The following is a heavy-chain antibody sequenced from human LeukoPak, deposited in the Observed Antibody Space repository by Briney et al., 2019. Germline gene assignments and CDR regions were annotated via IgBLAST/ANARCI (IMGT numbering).Heavy chain of an antibody. CDR2: ICGNDGKT. CDR1: RFSFSTYA. Sequence: PGGSLSLSCAASRFSFSTYAMSWVRQAPGKGLEWVSGICGNDGKTYYADSVKGRFTISRDNSKNTLHLQMNSLRAEDTALYYCAKDTGGSCYSAIAYWGQGALVTVST. J-gene: IGHJ4*02. CDR3: AKDTGGSCYSAIAY. V-gene: IGHV3-23*01. D-gene: IGHD2-15*01.